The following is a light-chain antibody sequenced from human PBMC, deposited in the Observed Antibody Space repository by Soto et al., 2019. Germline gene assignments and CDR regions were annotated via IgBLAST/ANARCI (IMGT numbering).Light chain of an antibody. J-gene: IGKJ4*01. Sequence: DIQMTQSPSSVSASVGDRVAITCRASQSISIHLVWYQQKPGKAPKLLISGASNLQSGVPSRFSGSGSGTDFTLTISSLQPEDFATYYCQQANLFPLTFGGGTKVEIK. CDR3: QQANLFPLT. CDR1: QSISIH. V-gene: IGKV1-12*01. CDR2: GAS.